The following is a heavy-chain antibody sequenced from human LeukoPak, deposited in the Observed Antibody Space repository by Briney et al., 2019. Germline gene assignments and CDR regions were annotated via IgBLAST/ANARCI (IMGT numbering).Heavy chain of an antibody. CDR1: GGSISGSNW. V-gene: IGHV4-4*02. D-gene: IGHD3-22*01. CDR3: ASPFTSGYYGY. Sequence: SETLSLTCAVSGGSISGSNWWSWVRQPPGKGLEWIGEIYHSGSTNYNPSLKSRVTISVDKSKNQFSLKLSSVTAADTAVYYCASPFTSGYYGYWGQGTLVTVSS. CDR2: IYHSGST. J-gene: IGHJ4*02.